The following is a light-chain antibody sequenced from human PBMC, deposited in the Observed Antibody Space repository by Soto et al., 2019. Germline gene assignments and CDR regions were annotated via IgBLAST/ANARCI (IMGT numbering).Light chain of an antibody. CDR3: AAWDDSLNCYV. V-gene: IGLV1-44*01. CDR1: SSNIGSNT. Sequence: QSVLTQPPSASGTPGQRVTISCSGSSSNIGSNTVNWYQQLPGTAPKLLIYSNNQRPSGVPDRFSGSKSGTSASLAISGLQSEDEADYYCAAWDDSLNCYVFGTGTKVT. J-gene: IGLJ1*01. CDR2: SNN.